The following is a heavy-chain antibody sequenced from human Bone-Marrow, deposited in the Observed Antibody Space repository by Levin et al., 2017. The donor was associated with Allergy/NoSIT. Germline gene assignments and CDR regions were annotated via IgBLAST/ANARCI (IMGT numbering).Heavy chain of an antibody. D-gene: IGHD6-13*01. CDR1: GGSISSSNW. CDR3: ARGRSIAAAGTPLAY. J-gene: IGHJ4*02. Sequence: SETLSLTCVVSGGSISSSNWWTWVRQPPGKGLEWIGEIYYTGSTNFTPSLKSRVTISVDRSKNQLSLTLTSVTAADTAIYYCARGRSIAAAGTPLAYWGQGTLVDVSS. V-gene: IGHV4-4*02. CDR2: IYYTGST.